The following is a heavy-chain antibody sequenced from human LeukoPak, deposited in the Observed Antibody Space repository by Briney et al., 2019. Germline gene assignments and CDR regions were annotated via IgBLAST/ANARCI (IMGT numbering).Heavy chain of an antibody. CDR2: IKQDGSQK. CDR1: GFTFSNYW. CDR3: ARAPGHCDGGSCFPWDY. Sequence: PGGSLRLSCATSGFTFSNYWMTWVRQAPGKGLEWLANIKQDGSQKYYVDSVKGRFTISRDNAKNSLYLQMNSLRAEDTAVYFCARAPGHCDGGSCFPWDYWGQRALVTVSS. V-gene: IGHV3-7*04. J-gene: IGHJ4*02. D-gene: IGHD2-15*01.